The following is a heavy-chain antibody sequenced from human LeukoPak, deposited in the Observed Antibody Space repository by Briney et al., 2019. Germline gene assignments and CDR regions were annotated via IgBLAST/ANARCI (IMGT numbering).Heavy chain of an antibody. Sequence: SETLSLTXTVSGGSISSYYWSWIRQPPGKGLEWIGYIYYSGSTNYNPSLKSRVTISVDTSKNQFSLKLSSVTAADTAVYYCARVQKVLQEGYYYYMDVWGKGTTVTVSS. CDR1: GGSISSYY. V-gene: IGHV4-59*01. CDR2: IYYSGST. J-gene: IGHJ6*03. CDR3: ARVQKVLQEGYYYYMDV. D-gene: IGHD3-10*01.